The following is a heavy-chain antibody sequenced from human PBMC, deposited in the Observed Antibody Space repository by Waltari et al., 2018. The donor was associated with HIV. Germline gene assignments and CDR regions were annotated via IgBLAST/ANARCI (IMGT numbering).Heavy chain of an antibody. CDR3: ARDQVSAPDYYYYGMDV. J-gene: IGHJ6*02. CDR1: GFTVRSNY. CDR2: IYSGGST. V-gene: IGHV3-66*01. D-gene: IGHD1-20*01. Sequence: EVQLVESGGGLVQPGGSLRLSCAASGFTVRSNYMSWVRQAQGKGLEWVSVIYSGGSTYYADSVKGRFTISRDNSKNTLYLQMNSLRAEDTAVYYCARDQVSAPDYYYYGMDVWGQGTTVTVSS.